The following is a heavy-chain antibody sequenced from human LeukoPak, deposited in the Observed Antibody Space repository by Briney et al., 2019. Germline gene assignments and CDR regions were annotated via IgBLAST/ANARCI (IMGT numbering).Heavy chain of an antibody. J-gene: IGHJ4*02. Sequence: SETLSLTCTVSGGFISSYYWSWIRQPAGKGREWIGRIYTSGSTNYNPPLKSRVTMSVDTSKNQFSLKLSSVTAADTAVYYCAREAYYYDSSGYHGVGFDYWGQGTLVTVSS. CDR1: GGFISSYY. CDR3: AREAYYYDSSGYHGVGFDY. CDR2: IYTSGST. V-gene: IGHV4-4*07. D-gene: IGHD3-22*01.